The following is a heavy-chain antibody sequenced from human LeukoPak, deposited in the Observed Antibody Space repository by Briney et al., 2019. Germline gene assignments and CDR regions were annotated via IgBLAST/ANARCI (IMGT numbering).Heavy chain of an antibody. V-gene: IGHV3-64*02. CDR3: ARDGKAKNDF. D-gene: IGHD1-26*01. J-gene: IGHJ4*02. CDR2: MDDSGAHT. Sequence: PGGSLRLSCAASGFTFSRYAMQWVRQAPDKRLEYVSGMDDSGAHTYYADSVKGRFTMSRDNSRDTLYLQVGSLRPEDTAVYYCARDGKAKNDFWGQGTLVTVST. CDR1: GFTFSRYA.